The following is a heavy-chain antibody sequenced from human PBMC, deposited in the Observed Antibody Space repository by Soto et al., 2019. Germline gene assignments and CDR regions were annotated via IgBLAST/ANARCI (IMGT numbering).Heavy chain of an antibody. J-gene: IGHJ6*03. CDR1: GGSFSGYY. V-gene: IGHV4-34*01. Sequence: SETLSLTCAVYGGSFSGYYWSWIRQPPGKGLEWIGEINHSGSTNYNPSLKSRVTISVDTSRNQFSLKLSSVTAADTAVYYCARGRDYSNYEYYYYYYMDVWGKGTTVTVAS. CDR2: INHSGST. D-gene: IGHD4-4*01. CDR3: ARGRDYSNYEYYYYYYMDV.